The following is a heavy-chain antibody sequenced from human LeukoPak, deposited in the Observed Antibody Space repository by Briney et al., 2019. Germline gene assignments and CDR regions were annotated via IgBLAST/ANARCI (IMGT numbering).Heavy chain of an antibody. CDR2: IYYSGST. J-gene: IGHJ6*03. CDR3: ARTTPPLRTSTSYGPDYYYFYMDV. V-gene: IGHV4-59*08. CDR1: GGSISSYC. D-gene: IGHD4-11*01. Sequence: SETLSLTCTDSGGSISSYCWSWSRQSPGKGLEYIGHIYYSGSTKYNPSLKSRVTISVDTSKNQFSLNLRSVTAADAAVYYCARTTPPLRTSTSYGPDYYYFYMDVWGKGTTVTVSS.